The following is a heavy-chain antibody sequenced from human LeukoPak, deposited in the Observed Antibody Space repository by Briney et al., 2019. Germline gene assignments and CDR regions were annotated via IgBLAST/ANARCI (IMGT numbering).Heavy chain of an antibody. CDR3: ASRNYYYDSSGYSSDAFDI. D-gene: IGHD3-22*01. V-gene: IGHV3-11*04. J-gene: IGHJ3*02. Sequence: GGSLRLSCEASGFMFSDYFISWIRQAPGKGLEWVSSIGSSGSIIYYADSVRGRFTISRDNAKNSLFLQMNSLRAEDTAVYYCASRNYYYDSSGYSSDAFDIWGQGTMVTVSS. CDR1: GFMFSDYF. CDR2: IGSSGSII.